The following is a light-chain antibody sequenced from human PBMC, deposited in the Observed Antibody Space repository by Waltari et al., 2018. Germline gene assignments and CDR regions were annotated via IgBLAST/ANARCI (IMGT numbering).Light chain of an antibody. Sequence: QLVLTQSPSASASLGASVKLTCTLSSGHSSYAIQWHQQQPEKGPRYLMKVNSDGSHRKGDGIPDRFSGSSSGAERYLTISSLQSEDEADYYCQTWGTGIRVFGGGTKLTVL. CDR3: QTWGTGIRV. CDR2: VNSDGSH. J-gene: IGLJ3*02. V-gene: IGLV4-69*01. CDR1: SGHSSYA.